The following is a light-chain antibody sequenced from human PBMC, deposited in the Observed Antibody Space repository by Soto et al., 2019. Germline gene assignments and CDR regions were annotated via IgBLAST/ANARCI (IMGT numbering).Light chain of an antibody. Sequence: QTVVTQPPSASGSPGQSVTISCTGTGSDVGGYNYVSWYQQHPGKAPKLMIYEVTKRPSGVPDRFSGSKSGNTASLTVSGLQSEDEADYYCSAYAGTDLYVFGSGTKVTVL. V-gene: IGLV2-8*01. J-gene: IGLJ1*01. CDR3: SAYAGTDLYV. CDR1: GSDVGGYNY. CDR2: EVT.